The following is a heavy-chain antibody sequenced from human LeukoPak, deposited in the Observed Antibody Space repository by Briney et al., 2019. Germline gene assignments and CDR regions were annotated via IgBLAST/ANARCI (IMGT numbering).Heavy chain of an antibody. CDR2: ISGSGGST. Sequence: PGGSLRLSCAASGFTFDDYGMSWVRQAPGKGLEWVSAISGSGGSTYYADSVKGRFTISRDNSKNTLYLQMNSLRAEDTAVYYCAKTGGPTGVTSTEGYFDYWGQGTLVTVSS. J-gene: IGHJ4*02. D-gene: IGHD2-8*02. V-gene: IGHV3-23*01. CDR3: AKTGGPTGVTSTEGYFDY. CDR1: GFTFDDYG.